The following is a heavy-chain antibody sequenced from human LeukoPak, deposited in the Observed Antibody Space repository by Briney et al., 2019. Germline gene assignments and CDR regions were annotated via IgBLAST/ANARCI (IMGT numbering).Heavy chain of an antibody. D-gene: IGHD3-10*01. V-gene: IGHV4-34*01. CDR2: INHSGST. J-gene: IGHJ4*02. Sequence: SETLSLTCAVYGGSFSGYYWSWIRQPPGKGLEWIGEINHSGSTNYNPSLKSRVTISVDTSKNQFSLKLSSVTAADTAVYYCARGVRYYGSGSYPNWGQGTLVTVSS. CDR1: GGSFSGYY. CDR3: ARGVRYYGSGSYPN.